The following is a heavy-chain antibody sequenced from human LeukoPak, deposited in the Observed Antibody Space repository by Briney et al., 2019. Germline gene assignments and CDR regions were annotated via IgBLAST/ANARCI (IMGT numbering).Heavy chain of an antibody. V-gene: IGHV3-23*01. Sequence: GGSLRLSCAASGLTFSNYMMNWVRQAPGKGLEWVSSITGTGGTTFYADSVKGRFTISRDNSKNTLYLQMNSLRPEDTAVYYCAKDRVEIATYFFDYWGQGTLVTVSP. D-gene: IGHD5-12*01. CDR1: GLTFSNYM. CDR3: AKDRVEIATYFFDY. J-gene: IGHJ4*02. CDR2: ITGTGGTT.